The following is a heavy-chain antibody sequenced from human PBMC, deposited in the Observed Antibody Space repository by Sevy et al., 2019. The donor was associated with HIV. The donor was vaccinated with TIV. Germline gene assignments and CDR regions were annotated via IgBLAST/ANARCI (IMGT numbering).Heavy chain of an antibody. CDR1: GFTFSDDW. CDR2: IKQDGSQK. Sequence: GGSLRLSCAASGFTFSDDWMSWVRQAPGKGLEWVANIKQDGSQKYYVDSVKGRFTISRDNAKNSLYLQMNSLRVEDTAVYYCAKVGYCSSTSCYSIYYGMDVWGQGTTVTVSS. CDR3: AKVGYCSSTSCYSIYYGMDV. J-gene: IGHJ6*02. V-gene: IGHV3-7*03. D-gene: IGHD2-2*02.